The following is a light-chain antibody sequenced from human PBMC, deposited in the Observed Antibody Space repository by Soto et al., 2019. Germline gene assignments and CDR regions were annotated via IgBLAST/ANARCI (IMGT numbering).Light chain of an antibody. CDR2: EVS. CDR1: SSDVGGYSY. Sequence: QSALTQPASVSGSPGQSITISCTGTSSDVGGYSYVSWYQQHPGKTPKLMIYEVSNRPSGVSHRFSGSKSGNTASLTISGLQTEDEADYYCSSYAGSNNLVLFGGGTKLTVL. V-gene: IGLV2-14*01. J-gene: IGLJ2*01. CDR3: SSYAGSNNLVL.